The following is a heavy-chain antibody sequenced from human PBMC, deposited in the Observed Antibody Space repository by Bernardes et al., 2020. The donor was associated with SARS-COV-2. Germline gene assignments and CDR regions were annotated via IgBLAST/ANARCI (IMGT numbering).Heavy chain of an antibody. V-gene: IGHV3-74*01. J-gene: IGHJ6*02. CDR3: AVATNSYYGMDV. D-gene: IGHD5-12*01. Sequence: SLRLSCAASGFIFSSYWMHWVRQAPGKGLVWVSRINSDGSTTSYADSVKGRFTISRDNAKNTLYPQMNSLRAEDTAVYYCAVATNSYYGMDVWGQGTTVTVSS. CDR1: GFIFSSYW. CDR2: INSDGSTT.